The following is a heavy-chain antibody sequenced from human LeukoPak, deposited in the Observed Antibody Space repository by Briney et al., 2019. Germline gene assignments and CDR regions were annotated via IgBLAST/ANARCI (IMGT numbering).Heavy chain of an antibody. CDR2: INHSGST. J-gene: IGHJ4*02. CDR1: GGSFSGYY. D-gene: IGHD3-22*01. V-gene: IGHV4-34*01. CDR3: ARHQLGVITTLFDY. Sequence: SETLSLTCAVYGGSFSGYYWSWIRQPPGKGLEWIGEINHSGSTNYNPSLKSRVTISVDTSKNQFSLKLSSVTAADTAVYYCARHQLGVITTLFDYWGQGTLVTVSS.